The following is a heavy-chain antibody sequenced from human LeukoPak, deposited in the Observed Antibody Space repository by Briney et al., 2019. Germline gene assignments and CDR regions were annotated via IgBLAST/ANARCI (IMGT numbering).Heavy chain of an antibody. CDR3: ARRRHYWYLDL. J-gene: IGHJ2*01. CDR1: GGSFSGYY. Sequence: SEALSLTCADYGGSFSGYYWCWIRQPPGKGLEWIGEINHSGSTDYNPSLKSRVTISVDTSKNQFSLKRSSVTAADAAVYYCARRRHYWYLDLWGRGTLVTVSS. V-gene: IGHV4-34*01. CDR2: INHSGST.